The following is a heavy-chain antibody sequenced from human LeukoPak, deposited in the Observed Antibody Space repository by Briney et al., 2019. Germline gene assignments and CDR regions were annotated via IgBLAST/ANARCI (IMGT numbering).Heavy chain of an antibody. CDR2: IYYSGST. J-gene: IGHJ1*01. D-gene: IGHD6-6*01. CDR3: ARGGAARLHFQN. Sequence: SETLSLTCTVSSGSVSSSGDHYWSWIRQPPGKGLEWIGYIYYSGSTNYNPSLQSRVTISVDTSKNQFSLNLNSVTAADTAVYYCARGGAARLHFQNWGQGTLVTVSS. V-gene: IGHV4-61*08. CDR1: SGSVSSSGDHY.